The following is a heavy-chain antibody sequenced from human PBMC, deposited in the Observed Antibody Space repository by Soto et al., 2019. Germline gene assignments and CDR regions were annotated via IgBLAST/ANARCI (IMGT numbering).Heavy chain of an antibody. D-gene: IGHD6-6*01. J-gene: IGHJ4*02. CDR3: AQVDDVAALFAY. CDR1: GYTFNNYD. Sequence: ASVKVSCKASGYTFNNYDIHWVRQAPGHGLEWMGWMNPNSGNTGYAQNFRGRVTMTQNTAIGTAYMELSSLRSDDTGTYYCAQVDDVAALFAYLGQGTLVTVSS. V-gene: IGHV1-8*02. CDR2: MNPNSGNT.